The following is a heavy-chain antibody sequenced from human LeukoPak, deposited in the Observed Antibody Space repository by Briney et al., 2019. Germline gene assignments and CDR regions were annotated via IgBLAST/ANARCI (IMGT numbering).Heavy chain of an antibody. J-gene: IGHJ5*02. CDR2: IRHDGTDQ. CDR1: VFTFS. D-gene: IGHD7-27*01. CDR3: AKDGNWASVS. Sequence: GGSLRLSCVGSVFTFSVHWVRQVPGKGLEWLTFIRHDGTDQHYADSVRGRFTISRYNSKNTVYLQMNSLRPEDTAMYYCAKDGNWASVSWGQGTLVTVSS. V-gene: IGHV3-30*02.